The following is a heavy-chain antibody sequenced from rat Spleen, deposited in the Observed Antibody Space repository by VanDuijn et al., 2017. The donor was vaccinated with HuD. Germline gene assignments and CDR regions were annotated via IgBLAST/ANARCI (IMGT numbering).Heavy chain of an antibody. Sequence: EVQMVESGGGLVQPGRSLKLSCAASGFTFSDYYMAWVRQSPKKGLEWVANISYDGSSTYYRDSVRGRFTISTDNAKSTLYLQMNSLRSDDTAMYFCARSEWAYRYNSDYFDYWGQGVMVTVSS. J-gene: IGHJ2*01. D-gene: IGHD1-5*01. V-gene: IGHV5-7*01. CDR2: ISYDGSST. CDR1: GFTFSDYY. CDR3: ARSEWAYRYNSDYFDY.